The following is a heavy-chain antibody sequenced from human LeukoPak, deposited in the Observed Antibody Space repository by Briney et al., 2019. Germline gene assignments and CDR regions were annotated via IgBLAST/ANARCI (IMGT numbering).Heavy chain of an antibody. CDR2: ISSSGSAI. V-gene: IGHV3-11*04. Sequence: PGGSLRLSCAASGFTFSDYYMTWIRQAPGKGLEWVSYISSSGSAIYYADSVKGRFAISRDNAKNTLYLQMNSLRAEDTAVYYCAREPSPGASSSWGYDYWGQGTLVTVSS. CDR3: AREPSPGASSSWGYDY. D-gene: IGHD6-13*01. J-gene: IGHJ4*02. CDR1: GFTFSDYY.